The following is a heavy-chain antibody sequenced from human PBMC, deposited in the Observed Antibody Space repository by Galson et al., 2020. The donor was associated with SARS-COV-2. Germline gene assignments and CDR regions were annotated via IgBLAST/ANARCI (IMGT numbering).Heavy chain of an antibody. D-gene: IGHD2-2*02. CDR2: ISSSGSTI. CDR1: GFTFSSYE. V-gene: IGHV3-48*03. CDR3: ARDFQYCSSTSCYTAIFDY. J-gene: IGHJ4*02. Sequence: GESLKISCAASGFTFSSYEMNWVRQAPGKGLEWVSYISSSGSTIYYADSVKGRFTISRDNAKNSLYPQMNSLRAEDTAVYYCARDFQYCSSTSCYTAIFDYWGQGTLVTVSS.